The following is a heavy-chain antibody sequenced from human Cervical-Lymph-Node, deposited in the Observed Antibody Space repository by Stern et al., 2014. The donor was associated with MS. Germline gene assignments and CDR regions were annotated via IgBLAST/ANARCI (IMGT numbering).Heavy chain of an antibody. CDR1: GFTFSNYS. V-gene: IGHV3-9*01. CDR2: ISWNSGVI. J-gene: IGHJ4*02. CDR3: AKEDY. Sequence: EVHLVESGGGLVRPGGSLTLSCTGSGFTFSNYSFPLVRHAPGKGLEWVSGISWNSGVIDYADSVKGRFTISRDNAKSSLYLQMNSLRAEDTALYYCAKEDYWGQGILVTVSS.